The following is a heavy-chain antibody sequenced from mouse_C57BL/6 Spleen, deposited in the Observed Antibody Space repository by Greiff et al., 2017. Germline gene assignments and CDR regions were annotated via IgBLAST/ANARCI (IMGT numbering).Heavy chain of an antibody. Sequence: VQLQQSGPELVKPGASVKISCKASGYAFSSSWMNWVKQRPGKGLEWIGRIYPGDGDTNYNGKFKGKATLTADKSSSTAYMQLSSLTSEDSAVYFCARGGVLRWDYWGQGTTLTVSS. CDR2: IYPGDGDT. V-gene: IGHV1-82*01. J-gene: IGHJ2*01. CDR3: ARGGVLRWDY. CDR1: GYAFSSSW. D-gene: IGHD1-1*01.